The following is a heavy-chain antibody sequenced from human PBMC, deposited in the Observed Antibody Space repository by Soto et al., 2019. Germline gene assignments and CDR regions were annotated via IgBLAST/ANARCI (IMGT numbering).Heavy chain of an antibody. CDR2: IYYSGST. CDR1: GVSISRGRYS. V-gene: IGHV4-39*01. J-gene: IGHJ5*02. Sequence: ETLSLTCAVSGVSISRGRYSWGWIRQPPGKGLEWIGTIYYSGSTYYNPSLKSRVTISVDTSKNQFSLKLSSVTAADKAVYYCATRQGGRYNWFDPWGQGTPVTVYS. D-gene: IGHD2-15*01. CDR3: ATRQGGRYNWFDP.